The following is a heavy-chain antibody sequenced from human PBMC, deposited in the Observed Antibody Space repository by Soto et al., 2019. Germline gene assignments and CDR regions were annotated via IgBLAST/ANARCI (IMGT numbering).Heavy chain of an antibody. V-gene: IGHV1-3*01. CDR2: INAGNGNT. CDR3: ARDLGEGYCSGGSCQLYYYYYMDV. D-gene: IGHD2-15*01. J-gene: IGHJ6*03. CDR1: GYTFTSYA. Sequence: ASVKVSCKASGYTFTSYAMHWVRQAHGQRLEWMGRINAGNGNTKYSQKFQGRVTITRDTSASTAYMELSSLRSEDTAVYYCARDLGEGYCSGGSCQLYYYYYMDVWGKGTTVTVSS.